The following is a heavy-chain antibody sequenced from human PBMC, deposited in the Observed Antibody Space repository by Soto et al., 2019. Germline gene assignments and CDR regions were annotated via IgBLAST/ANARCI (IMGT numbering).Heavy chain of an antibody. CDR1: GGSISSSSYY. D-gene: IGHD6-19*01. V-gene: IGHV4-39*01. CDR3: ARPDTVSSGWFGRWWYFDL. J-gene: IGHJ2*01. CDR2: IYYSGST. Sequence: QLQLQESGPGLVKPSETLSLTCTVSGGSISSSSYYWGWIRQPPGNGLEWIGSIYYSGSTYYNPSLKSRDPKSVDTTKNQFSLKLSYVTAADTAVYYCARPDTVSSGWFGRWWYFDLWGRGTLVTVSS.